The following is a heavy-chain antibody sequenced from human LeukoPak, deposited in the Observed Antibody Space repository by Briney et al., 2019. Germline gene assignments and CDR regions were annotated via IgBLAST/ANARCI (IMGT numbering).Heavy chain of an antibody. CDR1: GFTXXSYA. J-gene: IGHJ4*02. D-gene: IGHD6-19*01. V-gene: IGHV3-64D*06. CDR3: VKDPGAVAGGMH. Sequence: LRLSCSASGFTXXSYAMHWVRQAPGKGLEYVSAISSNGGSTYYADSVKGRFTISRDNSKNTLYLQMSSLRAEDTAVYYCVKDPGAVAGGMHWGQGTLVTVSS. CDR2: ISSNGGST.